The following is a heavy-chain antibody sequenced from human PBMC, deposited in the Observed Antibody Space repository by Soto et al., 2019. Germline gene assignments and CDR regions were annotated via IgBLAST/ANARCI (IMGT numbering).Heavy chain of an antibody. CDR3: VRDGKKTLRDWFDP. Sequence: PXATLSLTCTVSGASISGFYWSWIRKSAGKGLEWIGRIYATVTTYYNPSLKSRVMMSVDTSKKQFSLKLRSVTAADTAVYYCVRDGKKTLRDWFDPWGQGISVTVPS. J-gene: IGHJ5*02. D-gene: IGHD1-1*01. CDR2: IYATVTT. CDR1: GASISGFY. V-gene: IGHV4-4*07.